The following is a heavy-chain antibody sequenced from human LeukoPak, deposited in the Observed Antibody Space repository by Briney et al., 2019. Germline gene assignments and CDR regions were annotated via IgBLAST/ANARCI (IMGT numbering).Heavy chain of an antibody. D-gene: IGHD6-13*01. J-gene: IGHJ4*02. CDR3: ARVIAAAEPTFDY. CDR2: ISYSGST. Sequence: SETLSLTCTVSGDSMTNYYWNWIRQPPGKGLEWIGYISYSGSTNYNPSLKSRVTISVDTSKNQFSLKLSSVTAADTAVYYCARVIAAAEPTFDYWGQGTLVTVSS. V-gene: IGHV4-59*01. CDR1: GDSMTNYY.